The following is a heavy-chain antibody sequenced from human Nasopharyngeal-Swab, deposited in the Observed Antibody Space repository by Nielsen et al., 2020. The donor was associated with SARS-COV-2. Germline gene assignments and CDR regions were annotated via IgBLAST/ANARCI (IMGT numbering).Heavy chain of an antibody. CDR3: VRGSSGWYGIDY. CDR2: IDTDGTIT. D-gene: IGHD6-19*01. V-gene: IGHV3-74*01. J-gene: IGHJ4*02. Sequence: GGSLRLSCAASGFTFSTYWMHWVRQPPGKGLLWVSRIDTDGTITDYADSVKGRFTISRDNAKNTLYLQMDSLRAEDMAVYYCVRGSSGWYGIDYWGQGTLVTVSS. CDR1: GFTFSTYW.